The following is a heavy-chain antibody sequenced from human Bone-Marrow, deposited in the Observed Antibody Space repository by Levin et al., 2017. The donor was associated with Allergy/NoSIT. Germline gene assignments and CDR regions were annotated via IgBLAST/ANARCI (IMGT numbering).Heavy chain of an antibody. V-gene: IGHV3-11*01. CDR3: ASPDSSGLGYYGMDV. J-gene: IGHJ6*02. Sequence: PGGSLRLSCAASGFTFSDYYMSWIRQAPGKGLEWVSYISSSGSTIYYADSVKGRFTISRDNAKNSLYLQMNSLRAEDTAVYYCASPDSSGLGYYGMDVWGQGTTVTVSS. CDR1: GFTFSDYY. D-gene: IGHD3-22*01. CDR2: ISSSGSTI.